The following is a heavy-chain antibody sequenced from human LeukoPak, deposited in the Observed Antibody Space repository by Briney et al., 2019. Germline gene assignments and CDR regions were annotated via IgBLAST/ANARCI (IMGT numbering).Heavy chain of an antibody. CDR1: GGSISSYY. CDR3: ARGVAAAGTWWFDP. CDR2: IYYSGST. Sequence: SETLSLTCTVSGGSISSYYWGWIRQPPGKGLEWIGYIYYSGSTNYNPSLKSRVTISVDTSKNQFSLKLSSVTAADTAVYYCARGVAAAGTWWFDPWGQGTLVTVSS. D-gene: IGHD6-13*01. V-gene: IGHV4-59*08. J-gene: IGHJ5*02.